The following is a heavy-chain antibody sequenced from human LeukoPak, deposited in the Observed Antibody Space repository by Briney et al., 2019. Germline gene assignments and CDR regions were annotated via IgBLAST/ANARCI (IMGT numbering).Heavy chain of an antibody. D-gene: IGHD2-2*01. J-gene: IGHJ6*02. CDR2: ISAYNGNT. CDR1: GYTYTSYG. CDR3: ARDCSSTSCYAYYYYGMDV. Sequence: GASVKVSCKASGYTYTSYGISWVRQAPGQGLEWMGWISAYNGNTNYAQKLQGRVTMTTDTSTSTAYMGLRSLRSDDTAVYYCARDCSSTSCYAYYYYGMDVWGQGTTVTVSS. V-gene: IGHV1-18*01.